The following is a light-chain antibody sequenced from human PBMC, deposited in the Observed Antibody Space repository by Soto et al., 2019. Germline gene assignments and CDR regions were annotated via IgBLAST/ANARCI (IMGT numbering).Light chain of an antibody. CDR1: SSDVGGYNY. Sequence: QSALTQPRSVSDSPGQSVTISCTGTSSDVGGYNYVSWYQQHPGKAPKVMIYDVSKRPSGVPDRFSGSKSGNTASLTISGLQAEDEADYYCCSYAGSYTFVFGTGTKVTVL. V-gene: IGLV2-11*01. J-gene: IGLJ1*01. CDR2: DVS. CDR3: CSYAGSYTFV.